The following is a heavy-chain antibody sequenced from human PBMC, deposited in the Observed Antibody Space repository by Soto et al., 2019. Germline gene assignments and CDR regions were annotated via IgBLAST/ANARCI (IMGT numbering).Heavy chain of an antibody. D-gene: IGHD6-13*01. CDR2: TYYSGLT. V-gene: IGHV4-59*01. J-gene: IGHJ5*02. CDR3: ARARGSSQNLDT. CDR1: GDSISSDY. Sequence: QVQLQESGPGLVKPSETLSLTCTVSGDSISSDYWSWIRQPPGKGLEWIGYTYYSGLTNTNPSLRSRLTISVDTSKNQFSLRLTSVTDADTAVYYCARARGSSQNLDTWGQGTLVTVSS.